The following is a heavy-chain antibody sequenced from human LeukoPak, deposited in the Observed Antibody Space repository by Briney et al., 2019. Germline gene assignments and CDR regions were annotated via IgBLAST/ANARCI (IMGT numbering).Heavy chain of an antibody. CDR3: AGGGLDTYYYDSSGIIDY. CDR2: INPSGGST. Sequence: ASVKVSCKASGYTFTSYYMHWVRQAPGQELEWMGIINPSGGSTSYAQKFQGRVTMTRDMSTSTVYMELSSLRSEDTAVYYCAGGGLDTYYYDSSGIIDYWGQGTLVTVSS. J-gene: IGHJ4*02. V-gene: IGHV1-46*01. D-gene: IGHD3-22*01. CDR1: GYTFTSYY.